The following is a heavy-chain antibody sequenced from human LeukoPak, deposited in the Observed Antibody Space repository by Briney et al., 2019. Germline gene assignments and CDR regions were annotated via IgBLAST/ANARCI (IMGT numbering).Heavy chain of an antibody. CDR3: ARDSGWEVVLYASEI. Sequence: SVKVSCKASGGTFSSYAISWVRQAPGQGLEWMGRIIPILGIANYAQKFQGRVTITADKSTSTAYMELSSLRSEDTAVYYCARDSGWEVVLYASEIWGQGTMVTVSS. CDR2: IIPILGIA. CDR1: GGTFSSYA. V-gene: IGHV1-69*04. J-gene: IGHJ3*02. D-gene: IGHD1-26*01.